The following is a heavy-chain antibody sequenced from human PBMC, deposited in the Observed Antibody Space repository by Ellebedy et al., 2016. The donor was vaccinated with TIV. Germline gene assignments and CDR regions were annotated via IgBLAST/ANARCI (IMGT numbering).Heavy chain of an antibody. CDR3: ARGSRGIAARRNYCYYGMDV. Sequence: ESLKISCAASGFTFSDYYMSWIRQAPGKGLEWIGEINHSGSTNYNPSLKSRVTISVDTSKNQFSLKLSSVTAADTAVYYCARGSRGIAARRNYCYYGMDVWGQGTTVTVSS. J-gene: IGHJ6*02. CDR1: GFTFSDYY. CDR2: INHSGST. V-gene: IGHV4-34*01. D-gene: IGHD6-6*01.